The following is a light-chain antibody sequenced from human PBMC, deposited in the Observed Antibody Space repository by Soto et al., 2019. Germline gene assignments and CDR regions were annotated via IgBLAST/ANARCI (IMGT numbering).Light chain of an antibody. V-gene: IGKV3-20*01. J-gene: IGKJ1*01. CDR1: QSVSSSY. CDR3: HQFGSSSWT. Sequence: ESVLTQSPGTLSLSPGEKATLSCRASQSVSSSYLAWYQQKPGQAPRLLIYGASSRATGIPDRFSGSGSGTDFTLTVSRLEPEDFAVYYCHQFGSSSWTFGQGTQVEIK. CDR2: GAS.